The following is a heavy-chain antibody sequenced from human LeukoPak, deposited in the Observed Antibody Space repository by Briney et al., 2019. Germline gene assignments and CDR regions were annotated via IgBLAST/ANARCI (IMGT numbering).Heavy chain of an antibody. J-gene: IGHJ6*03. D-gene: IGHD2-15*01. V-gene: IGHV3-20*04. CDR3: ARTQTPDYCSGGSCYSYYYYIDV. CDR2: INWNGGST. CDR1: GFTFDDYG. Sequence: PGGSLRLSCAASGFTFDDYGMSWVRQAPGKGLEWVSGINWNGGSTGYADSVKGRFTISRDNAKNSLYLQMNSLRAEDTAVYYCARTQTPDYCSGGSCYSYYYYIDVWGKGTTVTVSS.